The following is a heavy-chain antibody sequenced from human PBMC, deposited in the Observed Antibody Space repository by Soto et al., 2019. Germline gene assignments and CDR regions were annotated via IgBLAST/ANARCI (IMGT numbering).Heavy chain of an antibody. CDR1: NGSVSSSTYY. CDR2: ISYTGTT. V-gene: IGHV4-39*01. D-gene: IGHD6-6*01. CDR3: ARYGTSSGYLDC. J-gene: IGHJ4*02. Sequence: PSETLSLTCTVSNGSVSSSTYYWAWIRQPPGKGLEWIGTISYTGTTYYKPSLKSRVTISIDTSKNQFSLKLNSVTTADTAVYSCARYGTSSGYLDCWGQGAQVTVSS.